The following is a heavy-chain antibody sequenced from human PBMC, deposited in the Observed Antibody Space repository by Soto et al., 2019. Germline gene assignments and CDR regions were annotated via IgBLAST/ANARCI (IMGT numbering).Heavy chain of an antibody. D-gene: IGHD3-22*01. Sequence: PSETLSLTCAVSGGSISSSKWWSWVRQPPGKGLEWIGEIYHSGSTNYNPSLKSRVTISVDKSKNQFSLKLSSVTAADTAVYYCARGVGYYDSSGGLDYWGQGTLVTVSS. CDR2: IYHSGST. J-gene: IGHJ4*02. V-gene: IGHV4-4*02. CDR1: GGSISSSKW. CDR3: ARGVGYYDSSGGLDY.